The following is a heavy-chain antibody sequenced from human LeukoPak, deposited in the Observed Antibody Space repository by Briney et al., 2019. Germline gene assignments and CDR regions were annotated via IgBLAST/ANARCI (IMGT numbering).Heavy chain of an antibody. Sequence: GGSLRLSCAASGFIFSSYSMNWVRQAPGKGLEWLSYITSGGSSIYYADSVKGRFTISRDNAQNSTYLQMNSLRVEDTAVYYCATWGDTTAEYFQRWGQGTLVTVSS. V-gene: IGHV3-48*04. D-gene: IGHD2-21*02. J-gene: IGHJ1*01. CDR3: ATWGDTTAEYFQR. CDR2: ITSGGSSI. CDR1: GFIFSSYS.